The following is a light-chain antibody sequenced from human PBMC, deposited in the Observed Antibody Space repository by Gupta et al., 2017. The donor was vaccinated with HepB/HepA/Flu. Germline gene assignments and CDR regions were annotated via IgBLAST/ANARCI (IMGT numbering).Light chain of an antibody. CDR1: QSISTY. CDR2: GAS. J-gene: IGKJ1*01. Sequence: DIQLTQSPSSLSASVGDRVIITCRASQSISTYLNWYQQKPGTAPQLLIYGASSLQIGVPSRFSGSGSGTEFTLTISSLQTADFATYYCQQSYRIPRGTFGQGTKVEV. CDR3: QQSYRIPRGT. V-gene: IGKV1-39*01.